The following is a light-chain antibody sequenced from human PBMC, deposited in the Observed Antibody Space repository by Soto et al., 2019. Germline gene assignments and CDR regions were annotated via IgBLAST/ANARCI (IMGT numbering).Light chain of an antibody. J-gene: IGKJ4*01. CDR2: AAS. V-gene: IGKV1-39*01. CDR1: QSISSY. CDR3: QQSYSTHRT. Sequence: DIQMTQSPSSLSASVGDRVTITCRASQSISSYLNWYQQKPGKAPKLLIYAASSLQSGAPSRFSGSGSGTDFTLTISSLQPEDFATYYCQQSYSTHRTFGGGTKVDIK.